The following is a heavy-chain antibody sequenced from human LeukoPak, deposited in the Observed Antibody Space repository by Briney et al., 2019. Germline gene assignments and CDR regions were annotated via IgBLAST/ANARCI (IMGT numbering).Heavy chain of an antibody. Sequence: PGGSLRLSCAASGFTFSSYWMHWVRQAPGKGQVWVSRINSDGSSTSYADSVKGRFTISRDDAKNTLYLQMNSLRAEDTAVYYCARVDRLGVTTDGIDYWGQGTLVTVSS. V-gene: IGHV3-74*01. D-gene: IGHD3-9*01. CDR2: INSDGSST. CDR3: ARVDRLGVTTDGIDY. CDR1: GFTFSSYW. J-gene: IGHJ4*02.